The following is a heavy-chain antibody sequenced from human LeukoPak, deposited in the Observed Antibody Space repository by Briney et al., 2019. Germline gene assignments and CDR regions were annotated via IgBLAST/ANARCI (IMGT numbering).Heavy chain of an antibody. CDR2: IYHSGST. D-gene: IGHD6-19*01. CDR3: ARLKGSSGFFDY. J-gene: IGHJ4*02. V-gene: IGHV4-38-2*02. CDR1: GYSISSGYY. Sequence: PSETLSLTCTVSGYSISSGYYWGWIRQPPGKGLEWIGSIYHSGSTYYNPSLKSRVTISRDTSKNQFSLKLSSVTAADTAVYYCARLKGSSGFFDYWGQGTLVTVSS.